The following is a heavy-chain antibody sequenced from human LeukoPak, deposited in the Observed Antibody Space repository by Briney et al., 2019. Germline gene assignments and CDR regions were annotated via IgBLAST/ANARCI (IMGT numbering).Heavy chain of an antibody. CDR1: GFIFSNCR. Sequence: PGGPLRLSCAPSGFIFSNCRVRGLRDATGKAGVGVGRNKNKTDGGTTDYAAPVKGRFTISRDDSKNTLYLQMNSLKTEDTAVYYCTTFRPIAAAAYNWFDPWGQGTLVTVSS. CDR2: NKNKTDGGTT. D-gene: IGHD6-13*01. CDR3: TTFRPIAAAAYNWFDP. V-gene: IGHV3-15*01. J-gene: IGHJ5*02.